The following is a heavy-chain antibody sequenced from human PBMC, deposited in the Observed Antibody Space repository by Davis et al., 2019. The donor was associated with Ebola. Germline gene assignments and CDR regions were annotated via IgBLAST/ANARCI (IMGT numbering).Heavy chain of an antibody. V-gene: IGHV4-34*01. Sequence: SETLSLTCAVYGGSFSGFYWSWIRQAPGKGLDWIGEINHSGVTHYSPSLKSRVSISVDTSKTQFSLKLNSVTAADTAVYYCARGSDGGNSDIDLWGQGTLVTVSA. CDR1: GGSFSGFY. CDR3: ARGSDGGNSDIDL. CDR2: INHSGVT. D-gene: IGHD4-23*01. J-gene: IGHJ5*02.